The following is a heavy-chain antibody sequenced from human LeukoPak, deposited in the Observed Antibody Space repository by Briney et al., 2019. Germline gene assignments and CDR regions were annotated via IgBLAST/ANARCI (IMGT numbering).Heavy chain of an antibody. CDR2: IYTSGST. CDR1: GGSISSYY. D-gene: IGHD3-16*02. CDR3: ARSFHLRRLGELSLPD. V-gene: IGHV4-4*07. Sequence: SETLSLTCTVSGGSISSYYWSWIRQPAGKGLEWIGRIYTSGSTNYNPSLKSRVTMSVDTSKNQFSLKLSSVTAADTAVYYCARSFHLRRLGELSLPDWGQGTLVTVSS. J-gene: IGHJ4*02.